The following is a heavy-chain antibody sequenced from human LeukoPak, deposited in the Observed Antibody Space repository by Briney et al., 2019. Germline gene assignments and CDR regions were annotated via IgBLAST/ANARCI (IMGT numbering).Heavy chain of an antibody. J-gene: IGHJ4*02. D-gene: IGHD6-13*01. V-gene: IGHV1-8*01. CDR3: ARGLQAAAGTIDY. Sequence: ASVKVSCKASGYTFTSYDINWVRQATGQGLEWMGWMNPNSGNTGYSQKFQGRVTMTRNTSISTAYMELSSLRSEDTAVYYCARGLQAAAGTIDYWGQGTLVTVSS. CDR2: MNPNSGNT. CDR1: GYTFTSYD.